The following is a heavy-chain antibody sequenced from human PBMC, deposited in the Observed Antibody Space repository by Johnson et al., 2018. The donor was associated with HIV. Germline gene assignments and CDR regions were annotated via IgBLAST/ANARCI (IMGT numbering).Heavy chain of an antibody. Sequence: QMLLVESGGGVVQPGRSLRLSCAASGFTFSSYGMHWVRQAPGKGLEWLAVISYDGSNKYYGDSVKGRLIISRDNSKNTLYLQINSLRAEDTAVYYCAKDKMYFDRSGSKEGGVAFDIWGQGTMVTVSS. CDR1: GFTFSSYG. CDR3: AKDKMYFDRSGSKEGGVAFDI. CDR2: ISYDGSNK. J-gene: IGHJ3*02. D-gene: IGHD3-22*01. V-gene: IGHV3-30*18.